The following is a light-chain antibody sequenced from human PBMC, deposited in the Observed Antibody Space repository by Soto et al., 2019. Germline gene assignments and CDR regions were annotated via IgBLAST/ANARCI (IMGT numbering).Light chain of an antibody. Sequence: DVVVTQSPLSLLVTLGPAPSISCTASQCVIFRDGNTYLSWFQQRPGQSPRRLIYKVSKRDSGVPDRFSGSGSGTEFTLKISRVEAEDVGVYYCMQGTHWPPITFGQGTRLENK. CDR2: KVS. V-gene: IGKV2-30*01. CDR3: MQGTHWPPIT. J-gene: IGKJ5*01. CDR1: QCVIFRDGNTY.